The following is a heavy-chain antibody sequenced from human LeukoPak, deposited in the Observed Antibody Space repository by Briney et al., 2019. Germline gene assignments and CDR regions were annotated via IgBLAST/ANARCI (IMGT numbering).Heavy chain of an antibody. CDR3: VFGAWDCSSTSCPHGDAFDI. D-gene: IGHD2-2*01. Sequence: AGGSLRLSCAASGFTFSSYGMHWVRQAPGKGLEWVAVISYDESNKYYADSVKGRFTISRDNSKNTLYLQMNSLRAEDTAVYYCVFGAWDCSSTSCPHGDAFDIWGQGTMVTVSS. J-gene: IGHJ3*02. CDR2: ISYDESNK. CDR1: GFTFSSYG. V-gene: IGHV3-30*03.